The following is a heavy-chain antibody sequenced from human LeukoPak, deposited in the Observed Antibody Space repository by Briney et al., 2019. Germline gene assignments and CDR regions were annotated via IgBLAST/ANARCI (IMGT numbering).Heavy chain of an antibody. J-gene: IGHJ4*02. CDR3: ASGDGYLQPY. Sequence: GGSLRLSCAASGFSVSGKFMSWVRQAPGKGLEWVSIIHYDGKIRYAGSVGGRFTIYRDDSDNTLFLQTNSLRVDGTAVYFCASGDGYLQPYWGQGTLVTVSS. V-gene: IGHV3-53*01. CDR1: GFSVSGKF. D-gene: IGHD2-21*01. CDR2: IHYDGKI.